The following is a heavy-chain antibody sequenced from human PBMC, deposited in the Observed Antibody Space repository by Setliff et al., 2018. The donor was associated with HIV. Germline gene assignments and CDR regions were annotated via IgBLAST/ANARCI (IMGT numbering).Heavy chain of an antibody. D-gene: IGHD3-3*01. CDR2: IDWDDDK. CDR1: GFSLGTNGMC. V-gene: IGHV2-70*11. Sequence: SGPTLVNPTQTLTLTCSISGFSLGTNGMCVSWIRQPPGKTLEWLARIDWDDDKYYSTSLKTRLTISKDTSKNQVVLTMTNMDPVDTATYYCARIRRRITIFGVVTDYGMDVWGQGTTVTVSS. J-gene: IGHJ6*02. CDR3: ARIRRRITIFGVVTDYGMDV.